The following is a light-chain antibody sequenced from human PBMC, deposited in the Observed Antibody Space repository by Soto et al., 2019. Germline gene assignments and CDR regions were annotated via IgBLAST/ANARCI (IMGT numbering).Light chain of an antibody. CDR2: DVS. CDR1: SSDVGGYNY. CDR3: SSYTSSSTLGV. Sequence: QSALTQPASVPGSPGQSITISCTGTSSDVGGYNYVSWYQQHPGKAPKLMIYDVSNRPSGVSNRFSGSKSGNTASLTISGLQAEDDADYYCSSYTSSSTLGVFGGGTKLTVL. J-gene: IGLJ2*01. V-gene: IGLV2-14*01.